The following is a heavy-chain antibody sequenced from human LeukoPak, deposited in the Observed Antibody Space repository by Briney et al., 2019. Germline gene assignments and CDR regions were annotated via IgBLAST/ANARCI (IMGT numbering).Heavy chain of an antibody. CDR1: GFTFNSYA. Sequence: GGSLRLSCATSGFTFNSYAMSWVRQAPGKGLEWVSGISSGGGGASYADSVKGRFIIFRDTSKDTLYLRMNSLRVGDSAAYYCVRGPGRTTSSLIWGQGTMVSVSS. CDR2: ISSGGGGA. D-gene: IGHD1-14*01. V-gene: IGHV3-23*01. CDR3: VRGPGRTTSSLI. J-gene: IGHJ3*02.